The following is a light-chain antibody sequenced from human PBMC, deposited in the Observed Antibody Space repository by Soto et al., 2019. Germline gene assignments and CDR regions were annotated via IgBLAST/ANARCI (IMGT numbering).Light chain of an antibody. V-gene: IGKV1-39*01. Sequence: DNQMTQSPSSLSASVGDRVTITCRASQSVSNYLNWYRQLPGKAPTLLIYSTSTLQSGVPSRFSGSGSGTDFTLSMSGLQPGDFATYICQQSYSSPQTVGEGTKVDI. CDR3: QQSYSSPQT. CDR2: STS. CDR1: QSVSNY. J-gene: IGKJ1*01.